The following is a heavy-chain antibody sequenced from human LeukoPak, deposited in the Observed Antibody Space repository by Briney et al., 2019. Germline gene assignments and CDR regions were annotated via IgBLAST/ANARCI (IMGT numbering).Heavy chain of an antibody. CDR2: ISSNGVST. CDR1: GFXFTXFA. V-gene: IGHV3-64*01. CDR3: ARRIAGQHYFNY. D-gene: IGHD6-13*01. Sequence: XXGFXFTXFAMHXVRQAPGKGLEYVSGISSNGVSTYYTKSVKGRFTISRDDSKNTLYLQMGSLGAEDMAVYYCARRIAGQHYFNYWGQRTLVTVSS. J-gene: IGHJ4*02.